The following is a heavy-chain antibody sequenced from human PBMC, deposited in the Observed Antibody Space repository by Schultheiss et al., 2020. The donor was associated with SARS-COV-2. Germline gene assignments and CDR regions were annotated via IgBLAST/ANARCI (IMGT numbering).Heavy chain of an antibody. V-gene: IGHV1-2*06. Sequence: ASVKVSCKASGYTFTDYYIHWVRQVPGQGLEWLGRINPTSGVPNSAQKFQGRVTMARDTSISTAHMELSSLRSDDTAVYHCARDFGVLTTPAHLRRRAFDIWGQGTLVTVSS. J-gene: IGHJ4*02. D-gene: IGHD4/OR15-4a*01. CDR2: INPTSGVP. CDR3: ARDFGVLTTPAHLRRRAFDI. CDR1: GYTFTDYY.